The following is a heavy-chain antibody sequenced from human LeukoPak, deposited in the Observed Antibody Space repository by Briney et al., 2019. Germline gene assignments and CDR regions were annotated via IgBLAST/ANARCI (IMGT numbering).Heavy chain of an antibody. Sequence: GGSLRLSCLASGFTFSSYWMHWVRQAPGKGLVWVSRINSDGSSTNYADSVKGRFTISRDNAKNTLYLQVNSLRAEDTAVYYCARGEYHQDGIGYNRFDNWGQGALVTVSS. CDR3: ARGEYHQDGIGYNRFDN. CDR1: GFTFSSYW. V-gene: IGHV3-74*01. D-gene: IGHD5-24*01. J-gene: IGHJ4*02. CDR2: INSDGSST.